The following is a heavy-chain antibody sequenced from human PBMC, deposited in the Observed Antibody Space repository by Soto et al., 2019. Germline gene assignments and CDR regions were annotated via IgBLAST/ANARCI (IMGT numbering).Heavy chain of an antibody. CDR2: IIPILGIA. D-gene: IGHD2-15*01. CDR3: ARGGSGYCSGGSCSPHAFYI. CDR1: GGTFSSYT. J-gene: IGHJ3*02. V-gene: IGHV1-69*02. Sequence: QVQLVQSGAEVKKPGSSVKVSCKASGGTFSSYTISWVRQAPGQGLEWMGRIIPILGIANYAQKFQGRVTSTAGKSTSSAYMELRSLRSEDKDVYYCARGGSGYCSGGSCSPHAFYIWGQGTMVTVSS.